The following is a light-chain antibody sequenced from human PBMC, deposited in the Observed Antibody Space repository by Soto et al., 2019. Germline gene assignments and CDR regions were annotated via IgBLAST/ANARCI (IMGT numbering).Light chain of an antibody. Sequence: QSVLTQPASVSGSPGQSITISCTGTSSDVGGYNHVYWYQHHPGKAPKRIIYEVTKRPSGVSNRFSGSKSGDTASLTISGLQAEDEADYYCSSHTASTTRIFGTGTNSPS. J-gene: IGLJ1*01. CDR3: SSHTASTTRI. CDR2: EVT. CDR1: SSDVGGYNH. V-gene: IGLV2-14*01.